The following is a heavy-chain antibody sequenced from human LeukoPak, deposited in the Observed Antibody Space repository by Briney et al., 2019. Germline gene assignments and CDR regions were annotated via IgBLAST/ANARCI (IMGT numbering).Heavy chain of an antibody. CDR3: ARLYCSSTSCYANDY. J-gene: IGHJ4*02. V-gene: IGHV3-21*01. CDR2: ISSSSSYI. Sequence: GGSLRLSCAASGFTFSSYGMNWVRQAPGKGLEWVSSISSSSSYIYYADSVKGRFTISRDNAKNSLYLQMNSLRAEDTAVYYCARLYCSSTSCYANDYWGQGTLVTVSS. CDR1: GFTFSSYG. D-gene: IGHD2-2*01.